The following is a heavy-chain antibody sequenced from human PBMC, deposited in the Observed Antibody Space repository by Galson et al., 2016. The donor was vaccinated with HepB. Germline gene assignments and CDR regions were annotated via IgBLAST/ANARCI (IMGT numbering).Heavy chain of an antibody. J-gene: IGHJ6*02. CDR2: ITGSGGRS. V-gene: IGHV3-23*01. CDR1: GFTFSSYA. Sequence: SLRLSCAVSGFTFSSYAMSWFRQAPGKGLEWVSSITGSGGRSDFADSVKGRFTISRDNSKNILFLQMNSLKVEDTAVYYCARDRVAVGENYYYYGMDVWGQGTTVTVSS. CDR3: ARDRVAVGENYYYYGMDV. D-gene: IGHD2-2*01.